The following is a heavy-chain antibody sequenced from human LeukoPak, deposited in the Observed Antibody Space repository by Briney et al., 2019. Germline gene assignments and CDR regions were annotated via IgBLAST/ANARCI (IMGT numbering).Heavy chain of an antibody. Sequence: GSLRLSCAASGFTFSSYAMSWVRQAPGKGLEWVSAISGSGGSTYYADSVKGRFTISRDNSKNTLYLQMNSLRAEDTAVYYCAEDNYGGRVGFDYWGQGTLVTVSS. CDR1: GFTFSSYA. J-gene: IGHJ4*02. D-gene: IGHD4-23*01. CDR3: AEDNYGGRVGFDY. CDR2: ISGSGGST. V-gene: IGHV3-23*01.